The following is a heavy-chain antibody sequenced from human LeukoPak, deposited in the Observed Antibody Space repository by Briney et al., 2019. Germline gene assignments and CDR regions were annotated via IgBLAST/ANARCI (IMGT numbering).Heavy chain of an antibody. CDR1: GFTVSSNY. CDR2: IYSGGST. Sequence: PGGSLRLSCAASGFTVSSNYMSWVRQAPGKGLEWVSAIYSGGSTYYADSVKGRFTISRDNSKNTLYLQMNSLRAEDTAVYYCARARTQQLTSSYFDYWGQGTLVTVSS. V-gene: IGHV3-66*01. D-gene: IGHD6-13*01. J-gene: IGHJ4*02. CDR3: ARARTQQLTSSYFDY.